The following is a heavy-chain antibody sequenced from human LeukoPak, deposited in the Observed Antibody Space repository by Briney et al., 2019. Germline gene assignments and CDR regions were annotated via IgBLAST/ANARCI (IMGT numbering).Heavy chain of an antibody. CDR3: ARDLYSSRTNDAFVI. D-gene: IGHD6-13*01. CDR2: IFYSGST. J-gene: IGHJ3*02. Sequence: SETLSLTCTVSSGSISTSNYYWGWVRQPPGKALEWIGNIFYSGSTYYSPSLKSRVTISLDTSRNQFSLKLNSVTAADTAVYYCARDLYSSRTNDAFVIWGQGTMVTVSS. CDR1: SGSISTSNYY. V-gene: IGHV4-39*07.